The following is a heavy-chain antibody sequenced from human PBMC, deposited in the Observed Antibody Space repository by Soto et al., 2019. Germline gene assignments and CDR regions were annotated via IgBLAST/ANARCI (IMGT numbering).Heavy chain of an antibody. CDR1: GGSISSYY. D-gene: IGHD3-10*01. J-gene: IGHJ3*02. Sequence: LSLTCTVSGGSISSYYWSWIRQPPGKGLEWIGYIYYSGSTNYNPSLKSRVTISVDTSKNQFSLKLSSVTAADTAVYYCASGGSYGSGSYYNDAFDIWGQGTMVTVSS. CDR2: IYYSGST. CDR3: ASGGSYGSGSYYNDAFDI. V-gene: IGHV4-59*08.